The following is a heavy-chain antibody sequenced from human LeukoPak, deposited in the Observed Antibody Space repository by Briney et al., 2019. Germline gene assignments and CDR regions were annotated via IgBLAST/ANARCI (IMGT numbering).Heavy chain of an antibody. CDR2: ISSSGSTI. CDR3: ARAHRTYYYYGMDV. V-gene: IGHV3-48*03. J-gene: IGHJ6*02. Sequence: GGSLRLSCAASGFTFSSYEMNWVRQAPGKGLEWVSYISSSGSTIYYADSVKGRFTISRDNAKNSLYLQMNSLRAEDTAVYYCARAHRTYYYYGMDVWGQGTTVTVSS. CDR1: GFTFSSYE.